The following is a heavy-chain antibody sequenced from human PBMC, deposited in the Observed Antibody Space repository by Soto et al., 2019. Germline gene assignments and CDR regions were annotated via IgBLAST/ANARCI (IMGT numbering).Heavy chain of an antibody. J-gene: IGHJ5*02. Sequence: PSETLSLTCTVSGSSISSSSYYWGWIRQPPGKGLEWIGSIYYSGSTYYNPSLKSRVTISVDTSKNQFSLKLSSVTAADTAVYYCARHGPLGYCSSTSCTFVGWFDPWGQGTLVTVSS. CDR2: IYYSGST. D-gene: IGHD2-2*01. V-gene: IGHV4-39*01. CDR1: GSSISSSSYY. CDR3: ARHGPLGYCSSTSCTFVGWFDP.